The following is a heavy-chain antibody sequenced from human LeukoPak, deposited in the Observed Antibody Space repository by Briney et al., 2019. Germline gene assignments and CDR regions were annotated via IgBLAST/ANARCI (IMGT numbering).Heavy chain of an antibody. CDR2: INWKSDKI. D-gene: IGHD2-2*01. J-gene: IGHJ4*02. CDR3: AKDRYCTSSSCPIDY. V-gene: IGHV3-9*01. Sequence: GGSLRLSCAGSGYSFDEYAMHWVRQAPGKGLEWVSGINWKSDKIGYADSVKGRFTISRDNSKNSLYLQMNSLRVEDTALYYCAKDRYCTSSSCPIDYWGQGTLVTVSS. CDR1: GYSFDEYA.